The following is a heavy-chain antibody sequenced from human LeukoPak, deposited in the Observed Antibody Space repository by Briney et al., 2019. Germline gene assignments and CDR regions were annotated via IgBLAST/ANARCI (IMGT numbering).Heavy chain of an antibody. CDR2: IRYDASNK. V-gene: IGHV3-30*02. J-gene: IGHJ4*02. CDR3: AKERSVRSSGPDY. D-gene: IGHD6-19*01. CDR1: GFTFSSHG. Sequence: GRSLRLSCAASGFTFSSHGMHWVRQAPGKGLECVAFIRYDASNKYYADSVKGRFTISRDNSKNTLYLQMNSLRAEDTAVYYCAKERSVRSSGPDYWGQGTLVTVSS.